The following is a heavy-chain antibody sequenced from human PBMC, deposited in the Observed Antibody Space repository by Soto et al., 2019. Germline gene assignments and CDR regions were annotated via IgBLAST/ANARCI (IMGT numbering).Heavy chain of an antibody. CDR2: ISYDGSNK. CDR1: GFTFSSYA. Sequence: LIVSCADSGFTFSSYAMHWVLHAPGKGLEWVAVISYDGSNKYYADSVKGRFTISRDNSKNTLYLQMNSLRAEDTAVYYCARPRGLRFLEWSMDVWGQGTTVTVSS. V-gene: IGHV3-30-3*01. CDR3: ARPRGLRFLEWSMDV. D-gene: IGHD3-3*01. J-gene: IGHJ6*02.